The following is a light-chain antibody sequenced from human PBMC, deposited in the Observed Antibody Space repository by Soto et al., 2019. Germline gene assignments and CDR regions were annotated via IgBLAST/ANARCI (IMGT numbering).Light chain of an antibody. CDR1: SSNIGAGYD. V-gene: IGLV1-40*01. Sequence: QSVLTQPPSVSGAPGQRVTISCTGSSSNIGAGYDVHWYLQLPGTAPKLIIYGNTNRPSGVPDRFSGSKSGTSASLAISGLQSEDEADYYCAAWDDSLNGHVFGTGTKVTVL. J-gene: IGLJ1*01. CDR3: AAWDDSLNGHV. CDR2: GNT.